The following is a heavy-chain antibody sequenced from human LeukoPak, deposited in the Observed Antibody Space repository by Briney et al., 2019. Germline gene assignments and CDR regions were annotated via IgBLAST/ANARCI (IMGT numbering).Heavy chain of an antibody. V-gene: IGHV3-30*03. J-gene: IGHJ4*02. D-gene: IGHD6-13*01. CDR3: ARDGVIAAASSFDY. CDR1: GFTFSSYG. Sequence: AGGSLRLSFAASGFTFSSYGMHWVRQAPGKGLEWVAVISYDGSNKYYADSVKGRFTISRDNSKNTLYLQMNSLRAEDTAVYYCARDGVIAAASSFDYWGQGTLVTVSS. CDR2: ISYDGSNK.